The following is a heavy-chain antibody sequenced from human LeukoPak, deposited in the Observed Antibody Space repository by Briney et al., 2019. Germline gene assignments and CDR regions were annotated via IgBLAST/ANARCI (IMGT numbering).Heavy chain of an antibody. Sequence: SETMSLTCAVYGGSFSGYYWSWIRHPPGEGLEWSGEINHSGSTTYNPSLKSGVTISVDTSKNQFSLKLSSVTAADTAVYYCSRARFGYSSSWYGYYFDYWGQGTLVTVSS. CDR2: INHSGST. V-gene: IGHV4-34*01. J-gene: IGHJ4*02. D-gene: IGHD6-13*01. CDR3: SRARFGYSSSWYGYYFDY. CDR1: GGSFSGYY.